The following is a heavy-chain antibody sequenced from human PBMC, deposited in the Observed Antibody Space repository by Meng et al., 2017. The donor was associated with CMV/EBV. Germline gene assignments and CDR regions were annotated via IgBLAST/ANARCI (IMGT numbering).Heavy chain of an antibody. V-gene: IGHV4-59*10. J-gene: IGHJ4*02. Sequence: VQLQQWGPGLLKPSETLSLTCVVYGGSFSRYYWSWIRQPAGKGLEWIGRIYTSGSTNYNPSLKSRVTMSVDTSKNQFSLKLSSVTAADTAVYYCARGPEVDYGDYVGLDYWGQGTLVTVSS. CDR2: IYTSGST. D-gene: IGHD4-17*01. CDR1: GGSFSRYY. CDR3: ARGPEVDYGDYVGLDY.